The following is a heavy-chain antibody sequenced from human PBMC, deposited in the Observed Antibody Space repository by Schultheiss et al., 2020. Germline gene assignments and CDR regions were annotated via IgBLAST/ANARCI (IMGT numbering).Heavy chain of an antibody. D-gene: IGHD3-10*01. CDR2: ISSSGSTI. J-gene: IGHJ6*02. V-gene: IGHV3-48*04. CDR1: GFTFSSYG. Sequence: GGSLRLSCAASGFTFSSYGMHWVRQAPGKGLEWVSYISSSGSTIYYADSVKGRFTISRDNAKNSLYLQMNSLRAEDTALYYCAKDRSSGSYYNYHNGMDVWGQGTTVTVSS. CDR3: AKDRSSGSYYNYHNGMDV.